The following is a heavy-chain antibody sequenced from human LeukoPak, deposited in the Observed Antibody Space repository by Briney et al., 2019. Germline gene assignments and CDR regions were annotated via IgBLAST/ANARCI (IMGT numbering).Heavy chain of an antibody. CDR2: VSFDSTNK. CDR1: GFIFSNNG. V-gene: IGHV3-30*03. D-gene: IGHD3-10*01. CDR3: AMPYGSGYYYGMDV. Sequence: GGSLRLSCAAPGFIFSNNGMHWVRQAPGKGLEWVTIVSFDSTNKYYADSVKGRFTISRDNSKNTLYLQMNSLRAEDTAVYYCAMPYGSGYYYGMDVWGQGTTVTVSS. J-gene: IGHJ6*02.